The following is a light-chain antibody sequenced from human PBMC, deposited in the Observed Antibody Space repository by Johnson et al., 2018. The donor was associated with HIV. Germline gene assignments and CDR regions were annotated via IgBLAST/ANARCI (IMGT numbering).Light chain of an antibody. CDR3: GTWDSSLSAYV. Sequence: QSVLTQPPSVSAAPGQKVTISCSGSSSNSGNNYVSWYQQLPGTAPKLLIYENNKRPSGIPDRFSGSKSGTSATLGITGLQTGDEADYYCGTWDSSLSAYVFGTGTKAPS. V-gene: IGLV1-51*02. J-gene: IGLJ1*01. CDR2: ENN. CDR1: SSNSGNNY.